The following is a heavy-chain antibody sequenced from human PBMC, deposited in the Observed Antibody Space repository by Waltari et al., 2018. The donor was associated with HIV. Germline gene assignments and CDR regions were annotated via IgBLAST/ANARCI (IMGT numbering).Heavy chain of an antibody. CDR3: ARAFVITFGGDAFDI. V-gene: IGHV3-21*01. CDR2: ISSSSSYI. D-gene: IGHD3-16*01. CDR1: GFTFSSYS. Sequence: CAASGFTFSSYSMNWVRQAPGKGLEWVSSISSSSSYIYYADSVKGRFTISRDNAKNSLYLQMNSLRAEDTAVYYCARAFVITFGGDAFDIWGQGTMVTVSS. J-gene: IGHJ3*02.